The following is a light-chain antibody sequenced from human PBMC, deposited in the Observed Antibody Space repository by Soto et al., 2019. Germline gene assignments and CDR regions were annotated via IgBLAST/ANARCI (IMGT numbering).Light chain of an antibody. CDR2: EVS. CDR1: QSLLHITGETF. J-gene: IGKJ5*01. CDR3: MQSTQLPPA. Sequence: DIVTTQCPLSLPVTPGEPASISCKSSQSLLHITGETFLFWYLQKPGQSPQLLIYEVSTRVSGVPDRFSGSGSGTGFTLEISRVETDDVGIYYCMQSTQLPPAFGQGTRLEIK. V-gene: IGKV2D-29*02.